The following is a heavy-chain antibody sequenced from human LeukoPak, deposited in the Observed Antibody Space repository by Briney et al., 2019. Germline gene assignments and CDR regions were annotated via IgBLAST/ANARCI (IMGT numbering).Heavy chain of an antibody. CDR1: GFNFDDYT. D-gene: IGHD3-22*01. CDR2: MSWDGART. Sequence: QPGGSLRLSCAASGFNFDDYTMHWVRQAPGKGLEWVSLMSWDGARTCYAGSVKGRFTITRDNNKNSLYLQMNSLRTEDTAFYYCATNFGAYYYDTSGYYDFWGQGTLVTVSS. V-gene: IGHV3-43*01. CDR3: ATNFGAYYYDTSGYYDF. J-gene: IGHJ4*02.